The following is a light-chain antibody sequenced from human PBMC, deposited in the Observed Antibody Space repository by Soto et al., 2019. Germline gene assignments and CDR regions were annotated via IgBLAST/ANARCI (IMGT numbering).Light chain of an antibody. Sequence: QSALTQPASVSGSPGQAITISCTGTSSDVGSYNLVSWYQQHPGKAPKLMIYEGSKRPSGASNRFSGSKSGNTASLTISGLQAEDEADYYCCSYAGSSTFGVVFGGGTALTVL. CDR1: SSDVGSYNL. CDR2: EGS. V-gene: IGLV2-23*03. CDR3: CSYAGSSTFGVV. J-gene: IGLJ2*01.